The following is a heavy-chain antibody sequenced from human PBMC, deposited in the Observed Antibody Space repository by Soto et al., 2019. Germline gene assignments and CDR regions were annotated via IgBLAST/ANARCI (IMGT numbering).Heavy chain of an antibody. CDR3: AKETSRFAVPAALDY. Sequence: PGGSLRLSCAASGFTFRSYAMHWVRQAPGKGLEWVAVISYDGSNQYYADSVKGRFTISRDNSKNTLYLQMNGLRPEDTAVYYRAKETSRFAVPAALDYWGQGTLVTVSS. D-gene: IGHD2-2*01. CDR2: ISYDGSNQ. CDR1: GFTFRSYA. J-gene: IGHJ4*02. V-gene: IGHV3-30*18.